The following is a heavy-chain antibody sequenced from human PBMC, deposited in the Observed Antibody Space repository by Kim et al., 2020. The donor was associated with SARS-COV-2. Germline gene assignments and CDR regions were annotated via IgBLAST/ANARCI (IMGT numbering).Heavy chain of an antibody. J-gene: IGHJ5*02. CDR3: ATGRGAGAPAWFDP. V-gene: IGHV1-24*01. D-gene: IGHD3-10*01. CDR1: GYTLTELS. Sequence: ASVKVSCKVSGYTLTELSMHWVRQAPGQGLEWMGGFDPEDGETIYAQKFQGRVTMTEDTSTDTAYMELSSLRSEDTAVYYCATGRGAGAPAWFDPWGQGTLVTVSS. CDR2: FDPEDGET.